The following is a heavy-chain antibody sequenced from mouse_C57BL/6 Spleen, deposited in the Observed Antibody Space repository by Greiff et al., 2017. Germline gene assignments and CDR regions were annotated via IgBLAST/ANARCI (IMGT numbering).Heavy chain of an antibody. J-gene: IGHJ2*01. CDR3: AREGLTTVVASFDD. Sequence: QVQLQQPGAELVKPGASVKLSCKASGYTFTSYWMHWVKQRPGQGLEWIGMIHPNSGSTNYNEKFKSKATLTVDKSSSTAYMQLSSLTSEDSAVYYCAREGLTTVVASFDDWGQGTTLTVSS. D-gene: IGHD1-1*01. V-gene: IGHV1-64*01. CDR1: GYTFTSYW. CDR2: IHPNSGST.